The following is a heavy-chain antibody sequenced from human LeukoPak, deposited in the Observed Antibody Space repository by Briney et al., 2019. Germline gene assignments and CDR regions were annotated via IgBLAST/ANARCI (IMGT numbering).Heavy chain of an antibody. Sequence: ASVKVPCKASGYTFTSYDTNWERQATGQGLEWMGWMNPNSGNTGYAQKFQGRVTMTRNTSISTAYMELSSLRSEDTAVYYCAREYYDFWSGYNNWFDPWGQGTLVTVSS. CDR3: AREYYDFWSGYNNWFDP. CDR2: MNPNSGNT. V-gene: IGHV1-8*01. J-gene: IGHJ5*02. CDR1: GYTFTSYD. D-gene: IGHD3-3*01.